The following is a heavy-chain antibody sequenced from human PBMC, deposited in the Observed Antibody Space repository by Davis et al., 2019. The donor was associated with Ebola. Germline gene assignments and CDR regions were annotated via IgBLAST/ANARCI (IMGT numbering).Heavy chain of an antibody. V-gene: IGHV3-23*05. CDR3: AKDLLWWSASDV. CDR2: IGSSSNGR. CDR1: GFTSGCCA. D-gene: IGHD2-21*01. Sequence: PGGSLRLFCTASGFTSGCCAMNWVRQAPGKGLEWVSGIGSSSNGRHYADSVKGRFTISRDDSKNTVYLQMNNLRAEDTAVYYCAKDLLWWSASDVWGQGTTVTVSS. J-gene: IGHJ6*02.